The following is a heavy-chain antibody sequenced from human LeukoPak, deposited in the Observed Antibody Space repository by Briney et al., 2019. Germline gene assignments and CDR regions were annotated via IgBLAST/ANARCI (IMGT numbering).Heavy chain of an antibody. D-gene: IGHD1-26*01. V-gene: IGHV1-8*03. Sequence: GASVKVSCKASGYTFTSYDINWVRQATGQGLEWVGWMNPNSGNTGYAQKFQGRVTITRNTSISTAYMELSSLRSEDKAVYYCVRGAGATISYYHYYMDVWGKGTTVTVSS. CDR1: GYTFTSYD. CDR3: VRGAGATISYYHYYMDV. CDR2: MNPNSGNT. J-gene: IGHJ6*03.